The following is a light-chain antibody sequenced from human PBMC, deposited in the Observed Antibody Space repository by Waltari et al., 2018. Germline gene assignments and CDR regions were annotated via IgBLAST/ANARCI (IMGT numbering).Light chain of an antibody. CDR2: QDR. V-gene: IGLV3-1*01. CDR1: KLSVKY. CDR3: QAWDSSTVV. Sequence: SYDLTQPPSVSVSPGQTAPIFCSGHKLSVKYVSWYHQRPGQSPLLVIYQDRKRPSGIPERFSGSNSGNPATLTISGTQSMDEGDYYCQAWDSSTVVFGGGTKLTVL. J-gene: IGLJ2*01.